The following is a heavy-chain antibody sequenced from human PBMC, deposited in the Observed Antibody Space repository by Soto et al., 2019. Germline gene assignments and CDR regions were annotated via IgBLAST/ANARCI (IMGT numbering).Heavy chain of an antibody. V-gene: IGHV1-69*13. CDR3: ARDKVRIPGPYYYGMDV. D-gene: IGHD3-10*01. J-gene: IGHJ6*02. CDR2: IIPIFGTA. Sequence: SVKVSCKASGGTFSSYAISWVRQAPGRGLEWMGGIIPIFGTANYAQKFQGRVTITADESTSTAYMELSSLRSEDTAVYYCARDKVRIPGPYYYGMDVWGQGTTVTVSS. CDR1: GGTFSSYA.